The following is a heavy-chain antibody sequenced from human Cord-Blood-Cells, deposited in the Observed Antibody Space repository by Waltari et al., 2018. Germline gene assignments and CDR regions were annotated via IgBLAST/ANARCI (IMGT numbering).Heavy chain of an antibody. CDR1: GFTFSSHA. J-gene: IGHJ2*01. D-gene: IGHD1-20*01. CDR3: ARVNLRNWYFDL. V-gene: IGHV3-21*01. CDR2: ISSSSSYI. Sequence: ELQLVESGGGLVKPGGPLRLAGAASGFTFSSHAITWLRQAPGKGLEWVSSISSSSSYIYYADSVKGRFTISRDNAKNSLYLQMNSLRAEDTAVYYCARVNLRNWYFDLWGRGTLVTVSS.